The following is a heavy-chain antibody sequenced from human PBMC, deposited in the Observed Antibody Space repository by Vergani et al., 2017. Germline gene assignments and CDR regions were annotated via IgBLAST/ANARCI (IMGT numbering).Heavy chain of an antibody. CDR2: IYHGGMT. J-gene: IGHJ6*02. CDR1: NYSIGRDYF. Sequence: QVHLQESGPGLVKPSETLSLTCSVSNYSIGRDYFWGWIRRSPGKGLEYIASIYHGGMTYYNPSLKSRATISIDTSENVISLRLTSVTAADTALYHCARHGGSGNYYHLFDSWGQGTLVIVSSGLDVWGQGTTVTVSS. D-gene: IGHD3-3*01. CDR3: ARHGGSGNYYHLFDSWGQGTLVIVSSGLDV. V-gene: IGHV4-38-2*02.